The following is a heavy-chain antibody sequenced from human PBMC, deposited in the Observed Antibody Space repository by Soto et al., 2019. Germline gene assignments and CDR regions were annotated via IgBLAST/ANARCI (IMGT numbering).Heavy chain of an antibody. D-gene: IGHD3-3*01. Sequence: KTSETLSLTCAVYGGSFSGYYWSWIRQPPGKGLEWIGEINHSGSTNYNPSLKSRVTISVDTSKNQFSLKLSSVTAADTAVYYCARGNYDLWSGYRKYYYGMHVWGQGTTVTVSS. CDR3: ARGNYDLWSGYRKYYYGMHV. CDR1: GGSFSGYY. J-gene: IGHJ6*02. CDR2: INHSGST. V-gene: IGHV4-34*01.